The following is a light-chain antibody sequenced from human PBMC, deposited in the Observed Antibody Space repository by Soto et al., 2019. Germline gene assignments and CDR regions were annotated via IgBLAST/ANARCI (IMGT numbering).Light chain of an antibody. J-gene: IGLJ3*02. Sequence: QSALTQPASVSGSPGQSITISCTGTSSDVGSYNLLSWYQHHPGKAPKLMIYEVNKRHSGVSNRFAGSKSGNTAFLTISGFQAEDEADYYCCSYAGNITPWVFGGGTQLTVL. CDR1: SSDVGSYNL. V-gene: IGLV2-23*02. CDR2: EVN. CDR3: CSYAGNITPWV.